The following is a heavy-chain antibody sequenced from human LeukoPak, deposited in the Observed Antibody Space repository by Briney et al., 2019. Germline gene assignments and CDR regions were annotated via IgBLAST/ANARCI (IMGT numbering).Heavy chain of an antibody. CDR3: ARGGLRQNYYGMDV. V-gene: IGHV4-34*01. Sequence: SETLSLTCTVSGGSISTYYWTWIRQPPGKGLEWIGEINHSGSTNYNPSLKSRVTISVDTSKNQFSLKLSSVTAADTAVYYCARGGLRQNYYGMDVWGQGTTVTVSS. CDR1: GGSISTYY. CDR2: INHSGST. J-gene: IGHJ6*02. D-gene: IGHD5-18*01.